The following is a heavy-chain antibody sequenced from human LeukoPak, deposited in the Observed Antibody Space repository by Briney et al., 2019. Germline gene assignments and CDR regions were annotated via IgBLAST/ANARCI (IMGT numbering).Heavy chain of an antibody. J-gene: IGHJ4*02. Sequence: PGGSLRLSCAASGFTVSSNYMSWVRQAPGKGLEWVSVIYSGGSTYYADSVKGRFTISRDNSKNTLYLQMNSLRAEDTAVYYCAKDLAEGSGSYYSYYFDYWGQGTLVTVSS. CDR1: GFTVSSNY. V-gene: IGHV3-66*01. D-gene: IGHD3-10*01. CDR2: IYSGGST. CDR3: AKDLAEGSGSYYSYYFDY.